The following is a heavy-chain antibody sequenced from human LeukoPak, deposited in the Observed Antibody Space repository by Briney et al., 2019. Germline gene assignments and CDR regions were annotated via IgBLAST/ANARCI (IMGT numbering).Heavy chain of an antibody. CDR2: INHSGST. V-gene: IGHV4-34*01. CDR3: ASTYYGSGSYYPGVGGRDY. J-gene: IGHJ4*02. CDR1: GGSFSGYY. D-gene: IGHD3-10*01. Sequence: PSETLSLTCAVYGGSFSGYYWSWIRQPPGKGLEWIGEINHSGSTNYNPSLKSRVTISVDTSKNQFSLKLSSVTAADTAVYYCASTYYGSGSYYPGVGGRDYWGQGTLVTVSS.